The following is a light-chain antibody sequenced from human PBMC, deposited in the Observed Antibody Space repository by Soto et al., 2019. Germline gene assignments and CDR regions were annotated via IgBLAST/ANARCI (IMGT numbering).Light chain of an antibody. V-gene: IGLV1-51*02. J-gene: IGLJ2*01. CDR3: GTWDSSLSAVV. CDR2: ENN. CDR1: SSNIGNNY. Sequence: QSVLTQPPSVSAAPGQKVTISCSGSSSNIGNNYVSWYQQFPGTAPKLLIYENNKRPSGIPDRFSDSKSGTSATLDITGLQTGDEADYYCGTWDSSLSAVVFGGGTKVTVL.